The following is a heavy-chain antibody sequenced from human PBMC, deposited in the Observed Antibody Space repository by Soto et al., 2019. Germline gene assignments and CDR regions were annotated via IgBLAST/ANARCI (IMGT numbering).Heavy chain of an antibody. V-gene: IGHV3-23*01. CDR3: AKGSSASTFDY. Sequence: EVQLLESGGGLVQPGESLRLSCAASGFTFSSYAMSWVRQAPGKGLEWVSVISGSDDSTYYADSVKGRFTISRDNSTNTLYLQMSSLRAEDTAVYYCAKGSSASTFDYWGQGTVVTVSS. CDR1: GFTFSSYA. J-gene: IGHJ4*02. D-gene: IGHD6-6*01. CDR2: ISGSDDST.